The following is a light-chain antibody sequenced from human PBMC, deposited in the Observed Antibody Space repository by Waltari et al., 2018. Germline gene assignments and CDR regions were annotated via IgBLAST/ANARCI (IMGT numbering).Light chain of an antibody. J-gene: IGLJ3*02. CDR2: EVI. CDR1: SSDVGFNL. CDR3: CSYAGRNIWV. Sequence: QSALTQPASVSGSPGQSITISCTGTSSDVGFNLVSWYQQHPDKAPKLMVYEVIERPSGFSTRFSGSKSGNTASLTISGLQAEDEADYYCCSYAGRNIWVFGGGTKVTVL. V-gene: IGLV2-23*02.